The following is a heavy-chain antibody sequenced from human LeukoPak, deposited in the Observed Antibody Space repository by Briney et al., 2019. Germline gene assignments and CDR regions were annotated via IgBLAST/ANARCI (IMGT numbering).Heavy chain of an antibody. CDR1: GFIFSSYN. D-gene: IGHD3-22*01. V-gene: IGHV3-21*01. Sequence: GGSLRLSCAASGFIFSSYNMNWVRQAPGKGLEWVSSISSGSSYIYYADSVKGRFTISRDNAKNSLYLQMNSLRAEDTAVYYCARDLRGYQVLFDYWGQGTLVTVSS. CDR2: ISSGSSYI. CDR3: ARDLRGYQVLFDY. J-gene: IGHJ4*02.